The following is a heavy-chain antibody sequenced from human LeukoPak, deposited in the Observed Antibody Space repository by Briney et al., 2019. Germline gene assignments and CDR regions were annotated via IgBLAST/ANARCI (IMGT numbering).Heavy chain of an antibody. CDR2: ISHDGTT. CDR3: TREDRPFCPFAY. V-gene: IGHV4-4*02. Sequence: PSGTLSLTCGVSGGSIDITNYWSWVRQAPGKGLEWIGEISHDGTTNYNLSLRSRVAMSFDRANNQFSLSLTSVTAADTAVYYCTREDRPFCPFAYWGQGVLVTVSS. CDR1: GGSIDITNY. J-gene: IGHJ4*02. D-gene: IGHD3-22*01.